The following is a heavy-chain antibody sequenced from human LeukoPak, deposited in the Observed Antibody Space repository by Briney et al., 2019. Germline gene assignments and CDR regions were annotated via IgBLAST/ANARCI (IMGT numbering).Heavy chain of an antibody. CDR2: IFPSGGEI. CDR3: ATYRQVLLPFES. D-gene: IGHD2-8*02. J-gene: IGHJ4*02. Sequence: GGSLRLSCAGSGFTFSSYAMIWVRQPPGKGLEWVSSIFPSGGEIHYADSVRGRFTISRDNSKSTLSLQMNSLRVEDTAIYYCATYRQVLLPFESWGQGALVTVSS. CDR1: GFTFSSYA. V-gene: IGHV3-23*01.